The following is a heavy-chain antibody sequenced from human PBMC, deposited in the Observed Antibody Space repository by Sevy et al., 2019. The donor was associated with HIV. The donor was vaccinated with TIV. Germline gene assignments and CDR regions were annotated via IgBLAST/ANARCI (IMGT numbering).Heavy chain of an antibody. J-gene: IGHJ6*02. CDR2: IKSKTDGGTT. Sequence: GGSLRLSCAASGFTFSNAWMSWVRQAPGKGLEWVGRIKSKTDGGTTDYAAPVKGRFTISRDDSKNTLYLQMNSLKTEDTAVYYCTTDWGGYSSSSANYYYYGMDVWGQWTTVTVSS. D-gene: IGHD6-6*01. V-gene: IGHV3-15*01. CDR3: TTDWGGYSSSSANYYYYGMDV. CDR1: GFTFSNAW.